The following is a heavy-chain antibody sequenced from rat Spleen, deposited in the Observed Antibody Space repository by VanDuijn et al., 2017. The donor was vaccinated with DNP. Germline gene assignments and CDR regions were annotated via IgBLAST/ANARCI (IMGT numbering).Heavy chain of an antibody. D-gene: IGHD1-9*01. Sequence: EVQLQESGPGLVKPSQSLSLTCSVTGYSITSSYRWNWIRKFPGNKLEWMGSVNSAGTTNYNPSLKSRISITRDTSKNQLFLQVNSVTTEDTATYYCARGTTGITPFAYWGQGTLVTVSS. CDR2: VNSAGTT. V-gene: IGHV3-3*01. CDR1: GYSITSSYR. J-gene: IGHJ3*01. CDR3: ARGTTGITPFAY.